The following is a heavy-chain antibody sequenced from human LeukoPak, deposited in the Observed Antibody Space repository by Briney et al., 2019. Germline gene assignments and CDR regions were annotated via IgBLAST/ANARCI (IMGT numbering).Heavy chain of an antibody. D-gene: IGHD1-26*01. Sequence: GASVKVSCKASGYTFTSYDINWVRQATGQGLEWMGWMNPNSGNTGYAQKFQGRVTMTRNTSISTAYMELSSLRSDDTAVYYCARDGVGANWFDPWGQGTLVTVSS. CDR1: GYTFTSYD. J-gene: IGHJ5*02. V-gene: IGHV1-8*01. CDR3: ARDGVGANWFDP. CDR2: MNPNSGNT.